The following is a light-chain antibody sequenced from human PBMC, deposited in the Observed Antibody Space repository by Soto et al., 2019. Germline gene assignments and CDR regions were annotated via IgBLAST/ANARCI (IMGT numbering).Light chain of an antibody. CDR2: DAS. CDR3: QQRSNWPPKYT. J-gene: IGKJ2*01. Sequence: EIVLTQSPATLSLFPGERATLSCRASQSVSSYLAWYQQKPGQAPRLLIYDASNRATGIPARFSGSGSGTDFTLTIGSLEPEDFAVYYCQQRSNWPPKYTFGQGTKLEIK. V-gene: IGKV3-11*01. CDR1: QSVSSY.